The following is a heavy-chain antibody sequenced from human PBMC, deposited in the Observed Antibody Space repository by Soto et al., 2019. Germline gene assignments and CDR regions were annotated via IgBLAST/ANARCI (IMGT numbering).Heavy chain of an antibody. CDR3: ARGKGMEENYYYYGLDI. V-gene: IGHV1-3*01. CDR2: INGGTGQT. J-gene: IGHJ6*02. D-gene: IGHD1-1*01. CDR1: VYTFPTHA. Sequence: GASVKVSCQASVYTFPTHAMHWVRQAPGQSRAWVGWINGGTGQTKHSQRFQGRVNNTRDTSASTAYMELSSLRTEDTAVYYCARGKGMEENYYYYGLDIWGQGTTVTVSS.